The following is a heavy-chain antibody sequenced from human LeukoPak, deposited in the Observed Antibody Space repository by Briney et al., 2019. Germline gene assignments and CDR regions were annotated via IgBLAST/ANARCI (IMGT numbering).Heavy chain of an antibody. J-gene: IGHJ2*01. D-gene: IGHD1-26*01. CDR2: ISGSGGST. CDR3: AKDRWELLPHRNWYFDL. CDR1: GFTFSSYA. V-gene: IGHV3-23*01. Sequence: GGSLRLSCAASGFTFSSYAMSWVRQAPGKGLEWVSAISGSGGSTYYADSVKGRFTISRDNSRNTLYLQMNSLRAEDTAVYYCAKDRWELLPHRNWYFDLWGRGTLVTVSS.